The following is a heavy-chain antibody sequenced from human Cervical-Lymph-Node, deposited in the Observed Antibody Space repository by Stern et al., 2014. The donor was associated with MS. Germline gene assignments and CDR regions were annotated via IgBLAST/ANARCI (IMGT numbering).Heavy chain of an antibody. J-gene: IGHJ6*02. D-gene: IGHD2-15*01. Sequence: VQLVQSGADVKKPGESLKISCKASGYSFTTYWIGWVRQMPGKGLEWMGIIYPGDSDTRYSPSFQGQVPISVDKSISTAYLQWSSLKASDTAMYYCARVVGSMGYFYGMDVWGQGTTVTVSS. V-gene: IGHV5-51*03. CDR1: GYSFTTYW. CDR2: IYPGDSDT. CDR3: ARVVGSMGYFYGMDV.